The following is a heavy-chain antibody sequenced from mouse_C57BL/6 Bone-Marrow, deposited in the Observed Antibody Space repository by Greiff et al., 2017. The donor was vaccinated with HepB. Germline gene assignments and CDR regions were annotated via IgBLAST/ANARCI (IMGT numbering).Heavy chain of an antibody. CDR1: GFTFSSYA. J-gene: IGHJ1*03. D-gene: IGHD1-1*01. CDR2: ISSGGDYI. CDR3: TRDQRYYYGSSRHWYFDV. Sequence: EVKVVESGAGLVKPGGSLKLSCAASGFTFSSYAMSWVRQTPEKRLEWVAYISSGGDYIYYADTVKGRFTISRDNARNTLYLQMSSLKSEDTAMYYCTRDQRYYYGSSRHWYFDVWGTGTTVTVSS. V-gene: IGHV5-9-1*02.